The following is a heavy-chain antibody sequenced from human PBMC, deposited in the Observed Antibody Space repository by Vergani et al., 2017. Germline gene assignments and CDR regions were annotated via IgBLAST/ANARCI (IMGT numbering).Heavy chain of an antibody. V-gene: IGHV3-9*01. CDR2: ISWNSGSI. CDR1: GFTFDDYA. D-gene: IGHD4-23*01. CDR3: AKDIGGATVVTSDAFDI. Sequence: DVQLVESGGGLVQPGRSLRLSCAASGFTFDDYAMHWVRQAPGKGLEGVSVISWNSGSIGYADSVKGRFTISRDNAKNSLSLQMNSLRAEDTALYYCAKDIGGATVVTSDAFDIWGQGTMVTVSS. J-gene: IGHJ3*02.